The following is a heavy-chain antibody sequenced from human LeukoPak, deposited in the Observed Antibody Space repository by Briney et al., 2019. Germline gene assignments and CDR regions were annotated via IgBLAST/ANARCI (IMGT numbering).Heavy chain of an antibody. CDR3: ATGFDYYYGSGSYYNPTYYFDY. D-gene: IGHD3-10*01. J-gene: IGHJ4*02. Sequence: PSETLSLTCTVSGGSISSYYWSWIRQPAGKGLEWIGRIYTSGSTNYNPTLKSRVTMSVDTSKNQFSLKLSSVTAADTAVYYCATGFDYYYGSGSYYNPTYYFDYWGQGTLVTVSS. V-gene: IGHV4-4*07. CDR2: IYTSGST. CDR1: GGSISSYY.